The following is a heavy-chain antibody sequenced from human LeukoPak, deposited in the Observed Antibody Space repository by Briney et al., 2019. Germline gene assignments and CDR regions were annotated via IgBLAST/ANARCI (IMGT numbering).Heavy chain of an antibody. J-gene: IGHJ4*02. CDR2: MNQDGSQR. Sequence: PGGSLRLSCAASEFPFSDFWMSWVRQAPGKGLEWVATMNQDGSQRYHLDSVKGRFTISRDNAESSLYLQMNSLTAEDTAIYYCTRGGQQLPVYWGQGTLVTVSS. CDR3: TRGGQQLPVY. CDR1: EFPFSDFW. D-gene: IGHD4-11*01. V-gene: IGHV3-7*01.